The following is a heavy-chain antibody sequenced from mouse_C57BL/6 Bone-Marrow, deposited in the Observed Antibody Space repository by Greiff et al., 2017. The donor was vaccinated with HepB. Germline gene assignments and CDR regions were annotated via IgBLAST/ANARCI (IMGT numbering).Heavy chain of an antibody. CDR3: ARSGYYGSGYSAWFAY. J-gene: IGHJ3*01. CDR2: INPSNGGT. V-gene: IGHV1-53*01. CDR1: GYTFTSYW. D-gene: IGHD1-1*01. Sequence: QVQLQQPGTELVKPGASVKLSCKASGYTFTSYWMHWVKQRPGQGLEWIGNINPSNGGTNYNEKFKSKATLTVDKSSSTAYMQLSSLTSEDSAVYYCARSGYYGSGYSAWFAYWGQGTLVTVSA.